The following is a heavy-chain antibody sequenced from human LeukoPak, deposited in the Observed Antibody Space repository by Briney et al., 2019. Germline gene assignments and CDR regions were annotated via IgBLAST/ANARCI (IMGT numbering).Heavy chain of an antibody. V-gene: IGHV4-4*09. J-gene: IGHJ5*02. CDR2: IYTSGST. D-gene: IGHD2-2*01. Sequence: PSETLSLTCTVSGGSISSYYWSWIRQPPGKGLEWIGYIYTSGSTNYNPALKSRVTISVDTSKNQFSLKLSSVTAADTAVYYCARGPTIHCSSTSCLTAWFDPWGQGTLVTVSS. CDR1: GGSISSYY. CDR3: ARGPTIHCSSTSCLTAWFDP.